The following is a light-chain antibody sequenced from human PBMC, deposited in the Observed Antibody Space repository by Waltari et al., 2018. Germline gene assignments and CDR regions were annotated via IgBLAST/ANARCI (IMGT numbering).Light chain of an antibody. CDR3: QQYSTYYT. V-gene: IGKV1-5*03. CDR2: KAS. Sequence: DIQMTQSPSTLSASVGDRVIITCRASQSISTWVAWYQQKPGTTPNLLIYKASNLDIGVPSRFSGSGSGTEFTLTIISLQPDDVATYYCQQYSTYYTFGQGTKLEIK. CDR1: QSISTW. J-gene: IGKJ2*01.